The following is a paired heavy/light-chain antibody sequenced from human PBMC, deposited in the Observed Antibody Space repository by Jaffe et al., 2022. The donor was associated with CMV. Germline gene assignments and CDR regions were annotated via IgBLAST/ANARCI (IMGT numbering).Heavy chain of an antibody. CDR3: ARVAKYYGSGSYYSGYYYYYMDV. CDR1: GGTFSSYA. CDR2: IIPILGIA. Sequence: QVQLVQSGAEVKKPGSSVKVSCKASGGTFSSYAISWVRQAPGQGLEWMGRIIPILGIANYAQKFQGRVTITADKSTSTAYMELSSLRSEDTAVYYCARVAKYYGSGSYYSGYYYYYMDVWGKGTTVTVSS. J-gene: IGHJ6*03. V-gene: IGHV1-69*09. D-gene: IGHD3-10*01.
Light chain of an antibody. Sequence: QSALTQPASVSGSPGQSITISCTGTSSDVGSYNLVSWYQQHPGKAPKLMIYEVSKRPSGVSNRFSGSKSGNTASLTISGLQAEDEADYYCCSYAGSSTSLVFGGGTKLTVL. CDR1: SSDVGSYNL. CDR3: CSYAGSSTSLV. J-gene: IGLJ3*02. V-gene: IGLV2-23*02. CDR2: EVS.